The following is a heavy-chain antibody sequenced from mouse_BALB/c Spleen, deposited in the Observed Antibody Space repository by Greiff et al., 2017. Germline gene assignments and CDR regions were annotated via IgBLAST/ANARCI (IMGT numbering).Heavy chain of an antibody. D-gene: IGHD2-14*01. CDR1: GYSITSGYY. CDR3: ATVFRYYFDD. CDR2: ISYDGSN. V-gene: IGHV3-6*02. J-gene: IGHJ2*01. Sequence: EVKLMESGPGLVKPSQSLSLTCSVTGYSITSGYYWNWIRQFPGNKLEWMGYISYDGSNNYNPSLKNRISITRDTSKNQFFLKLNSVTTEDTATYYCATVFRYYFDDWGQGTTLTVSS.